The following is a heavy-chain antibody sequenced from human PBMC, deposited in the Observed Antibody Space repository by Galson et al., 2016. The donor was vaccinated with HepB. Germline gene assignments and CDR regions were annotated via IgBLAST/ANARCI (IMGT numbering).Heavy chain of an antibody. J-gene: IGHJ5*02. CDR3: AILGSRVFFDH. D-gene: IGHD3-22*01. CDR2: TYYRSKWYN. Sequence: CAISGDSVSNNTAAWSWIRQSPSRGLEWLGRTYYRSKWYNDYAESVKSRITINPDSSKNQFSLQLNSVTPEDTALYYCAILGSRVFFDHWGQGTLVTVSS. V-gene: IGHV6-1*01. CDR1: GDSVSNNTAA.